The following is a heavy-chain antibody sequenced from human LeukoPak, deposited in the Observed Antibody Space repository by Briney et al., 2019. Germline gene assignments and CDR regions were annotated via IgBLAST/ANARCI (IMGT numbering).Heavy chain of an antibody. V-gene: IGHV3-30-3*01. CDR1: GFTFSSYA. CDR2: ISYDGSNK. D-gene: IGHD3-10*01. CDR3: ARLFGLGELIPVY. J-gene: IGHJ4*02. Sequence: PGGSLRLSCPVSGFTFSSYAMSWVRQAPGKGLEWVAVISYDGSNKYYADSVKGRFTISRDNSKNTLYLQMNSLRAEDTAVYYCARLFGLGELIPVYWGQGTLVTVSS.